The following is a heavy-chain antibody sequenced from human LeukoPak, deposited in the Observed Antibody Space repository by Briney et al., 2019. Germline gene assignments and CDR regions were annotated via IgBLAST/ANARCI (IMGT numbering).Heavy chain of an antibody. CDR3: TRSGTMVVMRPMYY. CDR1: GYSISIDYN. J-gene: IGHJ4*02. CDR2: IYYSGNT. Sequence: PSETLSLTCAVSGYSISIDYNWAWIRQSSGKGLEWIGSIYYSGNTYYNPSLKSRVTMSVDASKNQFSLKLSSVTAADTAVYYCTRSGTMVVMRPMYYWGQGTLVTVSS. D-gene: IGHD2-15*01. V-gene: IGHV4-38-2*01.